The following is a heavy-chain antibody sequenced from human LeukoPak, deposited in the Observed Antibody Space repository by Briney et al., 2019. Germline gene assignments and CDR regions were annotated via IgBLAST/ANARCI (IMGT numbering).Heavy chain of an antibody. CDR1: GGSISSYY. CDR2: IYTSGST. D-gene: IGHD6-13*01. Sequence: SETLSLTCTVSGGSISSYYWSWIRQPAGKGLEWIGRIYTSGSTNYNPSLKSRVTMSVDTSKNQFSLKLSSVTAADTAVYYCARDGDLSTSSSWYSLDYFGYWGQGTLVTVSS. CDR3: ARDGDLSTSSSWYSLDYFGY. V-gene: IGHV4-4*07. J-gene: IGHJ4*02.